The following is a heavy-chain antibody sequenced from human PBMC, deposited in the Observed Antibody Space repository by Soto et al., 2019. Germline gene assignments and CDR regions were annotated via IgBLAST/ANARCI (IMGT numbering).Heavy chain of an antibody. CDR2: ISYDGSNK. D-gene: IGHD3-16*01. CDR3: AKELRETGGYYFDC. CDR1: GFIFSSSA. J-gene: IGHJ4*02. Sequence: QVQLEESGGGVVQPGRSLRLSCAASGFIFSSSAMHWVRQAPGKGLEWVAVISYDGSNKYYAGSVKGRFTISRDNSKNTLYLLMDSLRPEDTAMYYCAKELRETGGYYFDCWGQGTLVTVSS. V-gene: IGHV3-30*18.